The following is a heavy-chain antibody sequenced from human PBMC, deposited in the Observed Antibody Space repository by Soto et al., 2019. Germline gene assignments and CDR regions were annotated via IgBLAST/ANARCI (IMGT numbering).Heavy chain of an antibody. CDR2: IYYSGST. V-gene: IGHV4-39*01. CDR3: ARHPSDFWFDP. Sequence: QLQLQESGPGLVKPSETLSLTCSDSGGSISSSSYFWVLIRQPPGKGLEWIGSIYYSGSTYYNPSLKSRVTVSVDTSKNQFPLKLSSVTAADTAVYYCARHPSDFWFDPWGQGTLVTVSS. J-gene: IGHJ5*02. CDR1: GGSISSSSYF. D-gene: IGHD2-21*02.